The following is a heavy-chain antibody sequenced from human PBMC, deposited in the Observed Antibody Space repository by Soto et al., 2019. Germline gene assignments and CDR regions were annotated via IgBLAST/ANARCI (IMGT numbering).Heavy chain of an antibody. CDR2: IYNGGST. J-gene: IGHJ4*02. CDR1: GGSISNVNYC. CDR3: ARGPTGDKVAY. V-gene: IGHV4-30-4*01. D-gene: IGHD7-27*01. Sequence: QLQLQESGPGLVKPSETLSLTCTVSGGSISNVNYCWSWIRQSPDKGLEWIGHIYNGGSTYNNPSLRSLVNIAVNTSKNQGSLKLSSVSAADSAVYYCARGPTGDKVAYWRQVTLVCFS.